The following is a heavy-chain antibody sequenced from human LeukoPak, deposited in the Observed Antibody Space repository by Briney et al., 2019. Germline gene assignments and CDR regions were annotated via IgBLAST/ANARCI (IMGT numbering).Heavy chain of an antibody. D-gene: IGHD3-22*01. Sequence: GGSLRLSCAASGFTFSSYSMNWVRQAPGKRLEWVSSISSSSSYIYYADSVKGRFTISRDNAKNSLYLQMNSLRAEDTAVYYCARAQAITVIVPSDYWGQGTLVTVSS. J-gene: IGHJ4*02. CDR3: ARAQAITVIVPSDY. CDR1: GFTFSSYS. CDR2: ISSSSSYI. V-gene: IGHV3-21*01.